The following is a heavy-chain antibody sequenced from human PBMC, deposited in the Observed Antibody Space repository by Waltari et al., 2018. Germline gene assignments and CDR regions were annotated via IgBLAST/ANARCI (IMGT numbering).Heavy chain of an antibody. D-gene: IGHD6-13*01. V-gene: IGHV4-59*01. J-gene: IGHJ6*02. CDR1: GGSLSSYY. CDR3: ARTTAAGTPRFYYYYYGMDV. CDR2: IYYSGST. Sequence: QVQLQESGPGLVKPSETLSLTCTVSGGSLSSYYWSWIRQPPGKGLEWIGYIYYSGSTNYNPSLKSRVTISVDTSKNQFSLKLSSVTAADTAVYYCARTTAAGTPRFYYYYYGMDVWGQGTTVTVSS.